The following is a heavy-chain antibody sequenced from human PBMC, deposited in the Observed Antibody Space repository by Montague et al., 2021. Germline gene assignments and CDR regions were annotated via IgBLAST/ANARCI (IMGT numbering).Heavy chain of an antibody. V-gene: IGHV4-38-2*02. D-gene: IGHD3-10*01. J-gene: IGHJ5*02. CDR1: GYSITSGYY. CDR2: MFYGGAT. Sequence: SETLSLTCNVSGYSITSGYYWGWIRQPPGKGLEWLGSMFYGGATSNNPSLKSRVTMSIDTSTNQFSLKLSFVTAADTAVYYCAKQDYFVSGTSYKGFDPWGQGILVTVSS. CDR3: AKQDYFVSGTSYKGFDP.